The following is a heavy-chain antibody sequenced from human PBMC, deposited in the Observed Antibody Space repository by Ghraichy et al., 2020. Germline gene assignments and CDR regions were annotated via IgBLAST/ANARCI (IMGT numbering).Heavy chain of an antibody. CDR1: GGSFSNYY. V-gene: IGHV4-34*01. CDR3: ARGEDRSKIHS. D-gene: IGHD1-26*01. CDR2: IHPSGVT. Sequence: SETLSLTCAVYGGSFSNYYSSWIRQPPGKGLEWIGEIHPSGVTNHNPSLKSRVTLSVDTSKNQFSLKVTSVTAADTAVYYCARGEDRSKIHSWGQGTLVTVSS. J-gene: IGHJ4*02.